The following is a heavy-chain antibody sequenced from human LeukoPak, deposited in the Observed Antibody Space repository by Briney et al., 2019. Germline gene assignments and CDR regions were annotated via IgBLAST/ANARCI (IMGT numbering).Heavy chain of an antibody. D-gene: IGHD3-10*02. CDR2: ISSSGSTI. CDR1: GFTFSTFA. J-gene: IGHJ6*04. CDR3: AELGITMIGGV. Sequence: GGSLRLSCAASGFTFSTFAMIWIRQAPGKGLEWVSYISSSGSTIYYADSVKGRFTISRDNAKNSLYLQMNSLRAEDTAVYYCAELGITMIGGVWGKGTTVTISS. V-gene: IGHV3-48*03.